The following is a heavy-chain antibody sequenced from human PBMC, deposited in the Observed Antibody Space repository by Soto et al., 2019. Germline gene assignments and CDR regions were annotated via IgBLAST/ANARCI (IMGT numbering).Heavy chain of an antibody. J-gene: IGHJ4*02. CDR1: GYTFTSYG. Sequence: ASVKVSCKASGYTFTSYGINWVRQAPGQGLERMGWISAYNGNTNYAQKLQGRVTMTTDTSTSTAYMELRSLRSDDTAVYYCARDVYGWNKIDYWGQGTLVTVSS. CDR2: ISAYNGNT. CDR3: ARDVYGWNKIDY. V-gene: IGHV1-18*01. D-gene: IGHD3-10*01.